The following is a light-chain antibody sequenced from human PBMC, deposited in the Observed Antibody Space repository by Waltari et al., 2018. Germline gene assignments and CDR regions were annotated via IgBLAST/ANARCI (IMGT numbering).Light chain of an antibody. J-gene: IGKJ1*01. CDR2: WAF. CDR3: QQYYSIPWT. V-gene: IGKV4-1*01. CDR1: QSVLYSSDNKNY. Sequence: DIVMTQSPDSLAVSLGERATVNCQSSQSVLYSSDNKNYLAWYQQKPGQPPKLLIYWAFTRESGVPERFSGSGSGTDFTLSINSLQAEDVAVYYCQQYYSIPWTFGQGTKVEIK.